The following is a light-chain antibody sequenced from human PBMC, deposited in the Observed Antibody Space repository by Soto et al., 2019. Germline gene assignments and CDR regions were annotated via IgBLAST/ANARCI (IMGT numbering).Light chain of an antibody. CDR2: AAS. J-gene: IGKJ1*01. V-gene: IGKV1-9*01. CDR1: QSISSY. Sequence: ASVGDRVTITFRASQSISSYLNWYQQKPGQAPRLLIYAASTLESGVPARFSGSGSGTEFTLTISSLQPDDFAVYYCQQYNNYPWTFGQGTKVDIK. CDR3: QQYNNYPWT.